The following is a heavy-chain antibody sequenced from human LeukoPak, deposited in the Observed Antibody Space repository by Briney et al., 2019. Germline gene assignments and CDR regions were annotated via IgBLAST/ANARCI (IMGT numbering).Heavy chain of an antibody. CDR3: ARELYVAVAGTAPNWFDP. CDR2: INHSGST. D-gene: IGHD6-19*01. CDR1: GGSFSGYY. J-gene: IGHJ5*02. Sequence: PSETLSLTCAVYGGSFSGYYWSWIRQPPGKGLEWIGEINHSGSTNYNPSLKSRVTISVDTSKNQFSLKLSSATAADTAVYYCARELYVAVAGTAPNWFDPWGQGTLVTVSS. V-gene: IGHV4-34*01.